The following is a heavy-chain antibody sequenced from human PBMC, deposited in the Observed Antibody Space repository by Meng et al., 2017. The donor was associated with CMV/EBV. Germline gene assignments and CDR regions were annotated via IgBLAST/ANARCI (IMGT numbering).Heavy chain of an antibody. CDR2: IYYSGST. D-gene: IGHD3-3*01. J-gene: IGHJ4*02. V-gene: IGHV4-59*01. Sequence: SETLSLTCTVSGGSISSYYWSWIRQPPGKGLEWIGYIYYSGSTNYNPSLKSRVTISVDTSKNQFSLKLSSVTAADTAVYYCARDRGDYDFWSGYSPSLLFDYWSQGTLVTVSS. CDR3: ARDRGDYDFWSGYSPSLLFDY. CDR1: GGSISSYY.